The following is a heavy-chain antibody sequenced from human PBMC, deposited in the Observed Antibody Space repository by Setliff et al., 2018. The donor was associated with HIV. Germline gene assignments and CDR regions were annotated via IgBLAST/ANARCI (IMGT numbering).Heavy chain of an antibody. Sequence: SVKVSCKASGGTFDIHAISWVRQAPGQGFEWMGGIIHIIGIRNYAQKFQGRVIITTDESTGKAYMELSSLKDDDTAIYYCARPAPLLGTSPANNAFDILVQVTTVTVSS. V-gene: IGHV1-69*05. CDR1: GGTFDIHA. D-gene: IGHD3-10*01. CDR3: ARPAPLLGTSPANNAFDI. CDR2: IIHIIGIR. J-gene: IGHJ3*02.